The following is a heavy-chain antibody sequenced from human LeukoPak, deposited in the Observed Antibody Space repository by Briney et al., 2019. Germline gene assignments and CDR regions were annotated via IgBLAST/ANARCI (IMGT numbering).Heavy chain of an antibody. CDR1: GFTLSNAW. CDR2: IRSKSEGGTT. V-gene: IGHV3-15*01. CDR3: KARDI. J-gene: IGHJ3*02. Sequence: GGSLRLSCAASGFTLSNAWVAWVRQAPGKGLEWVGRIRSKSEGGTTDYATPVKGRFTISRDDSKNTLYLQMNSLKTEDTAVYYCKARDIWGQGTMVTVSS.